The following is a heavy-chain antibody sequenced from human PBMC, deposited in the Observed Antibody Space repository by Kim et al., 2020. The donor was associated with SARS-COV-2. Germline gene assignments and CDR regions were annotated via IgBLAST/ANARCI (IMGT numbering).Heavy chain of an antibody. V-gene: IGHV3-7*01. D-gene: IGHD6-25*01. CDR3: VRGVRDTSGWRNYYAMDV. CDR2: IKEDGSEK. J-gene: IGHJ6*02. CDR1: GFTFSIYR. Sequence: GGSLRLSCAASGFTFSIYRMSWVRQGPGKGLEWVANIKEDGSEKDHVDSVKGRFTISRDNAKNSLFLQMDSLRAEDTAVYFCVRGVRDTSGWRNYYAMDVWGQGTTVTVSS.